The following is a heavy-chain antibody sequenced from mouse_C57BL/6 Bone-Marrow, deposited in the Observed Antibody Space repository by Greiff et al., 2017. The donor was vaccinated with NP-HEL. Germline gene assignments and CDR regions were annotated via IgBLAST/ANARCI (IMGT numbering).Heavy chain of an antibody. CDR3: ARMDYDYDVGAMDY. D-gene: IGHD2-4*01. J-gene: IGHJ4*01. CDR1: GFSLSTFGMG. V-gene: IGHV8-8*01. Sequence: QVTLKVCGPGILQPSQTLSLTCSFSGFSLSTFGMGVGWIRQPSGKGLEWLAHIWWDDDKYYNPALKSRPTISKDSSKNQVFLKIADVDTADTATYYCARMDYDYDVGAMDYWGQGTSVTVSS. CDR2: IWWDDDK.